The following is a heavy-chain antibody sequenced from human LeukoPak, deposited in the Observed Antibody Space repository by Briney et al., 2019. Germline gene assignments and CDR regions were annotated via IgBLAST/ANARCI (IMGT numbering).Heavy chain of an antibody. J-gene: IGHJ5*02. CDR1: GGSMRSSNFY. V-gene: IGHV4-39*01. Sequence: SETLSLTCTVSGGSMRSSNFYWGWIRQSPGKGLEWIGNINYSGHTYYNPSVKSRVTLSVDVSKNRFSLNLTSVTAADTAPYFCARTHLDSLGWFDPWGQGIQVIVSS. D-gene: IGHD3-9*01. CDR2: INYSGHT. CDR3: ARTHLDSLGWFDP.